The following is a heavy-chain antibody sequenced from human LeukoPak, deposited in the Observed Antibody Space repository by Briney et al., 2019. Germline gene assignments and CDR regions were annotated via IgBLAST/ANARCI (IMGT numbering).Heavy chain of an antibody. CDR3: ARAIGGGCSSTSCYTFFDY. CDR2: ISAYNGNT. D-gene: IGHD2-2*02. Sequence: ASVKVSCKASGYTFTSYGISWVRQAPGQGLEWMGWISAYNGNTNYAQKLQGRVTMTTDTSTSTAYMELRSLRSDDTAVYCCARAIGGGCSSTSCYTFFDYWGQGTLVTVSS. CDR1: GYTFTSYG. V-gene: IGHV1-18*01. J-gene: IGHJ4*02.